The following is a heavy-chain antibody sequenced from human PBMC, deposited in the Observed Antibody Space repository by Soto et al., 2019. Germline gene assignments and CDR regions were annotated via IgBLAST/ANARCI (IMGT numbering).Heavy chain of an antibody. J-gene: IGHJ5*02. CDR3: AREGVVDYGDYNT. Sequence: QVKLVQSGAEVRKPGSSVKVSCKTSGATLTNYIISWVRQAPGQGLEWMGRIIPILGIQNYSQGFQDRLPLTADRATSTLYMELSSLRSEDTAIYFCAREGVVDYGDYNTWGQGTLVTVSS. D-gene: IGHD4-17*01. CDR1: GATLTNYI. CDR2: IIPILGIQ. V-gene: IGHV1-69*02.